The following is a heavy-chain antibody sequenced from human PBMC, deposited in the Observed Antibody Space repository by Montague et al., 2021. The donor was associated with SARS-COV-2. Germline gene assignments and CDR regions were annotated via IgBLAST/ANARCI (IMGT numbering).Heavy chain of an antibody. CDR2: INHSGST. V-gene: IGHV4-34*01. CDR1: GGSFSGYY. D-gene: IGHD5-12*01. CDR3: AREVGRGYSGYEGEY. J-gene: IGHJ4*02. Sequence: SETLSLTCAVYGGSFSGYYWSWIRQPPGKGLEWIGEINHSGSTNXNPSLKSRVTISVDTSKNQFSLKLSSVTAADTAVYYCAREVGRGYSGYEGEYWGQGTLVTVPS.